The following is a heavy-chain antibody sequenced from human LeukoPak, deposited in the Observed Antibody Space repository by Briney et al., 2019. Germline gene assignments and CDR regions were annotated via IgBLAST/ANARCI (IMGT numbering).Heavy chain of an antibody. CDR1: GFTFSSYW. V-gene: IGHV3-74*01. CDR2: INSDGSST. CDR3: ARDGVVISYFHYGMDV. D-gene: IGHD4-23*01. Sequence: GGSLRLSCAASGFTFSSYWMHWVRQAPGKGLVWVSRINSDGSSTSYADSVKGRFTISRDNAKNTLYLQMNSLRAEDTAVYYCARDGVVISYFHYGMDVWGQGTTVTVSS. J-gene: IGHJ6*02.